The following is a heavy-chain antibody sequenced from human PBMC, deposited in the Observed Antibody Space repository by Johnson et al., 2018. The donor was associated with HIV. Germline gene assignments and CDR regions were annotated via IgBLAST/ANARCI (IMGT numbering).Heavy chain of an antibody. CDR2: IYSGGST. Sequence: VQLVESGGGLIQPGGSLRLSCAASGFTVSSNYMSWVRQAPGKGLEWVSVIYSGGSTYYADSVKGRFTISRDNSKNTLYLQMNSLRAEDTAVYYCARDSLQQPDAFDIWGQGTMVTVSS. J-gene: IGHJ3*02. D-gene: IGHD6-13*01. CDR1: GFTVSSNY. CDR3: ARDSLQQPDAFDI. V-gene: IGHV3-53*01.